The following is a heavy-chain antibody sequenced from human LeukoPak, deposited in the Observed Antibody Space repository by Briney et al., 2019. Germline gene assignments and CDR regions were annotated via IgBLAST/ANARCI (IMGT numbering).Heavy chain of an antibody. Sequence: GESLKISCKGSGFSFTSYWIGWVRQMPGEGLEWMGIIYPGDSDTRYSPSFQGQVTISADRSISTAYLQWSSLKASDTAMYYCARHRTNWNRDAFNIWGQGTMVTVSS. CDR1: GFSFTSYW. J-gene: IGHJ3*02. V-gene: IGHV5-51*01. D-gene: IGHD1-1*01. CDR2: IYPGDSDT. CDR3: ARHRTNWNRDAFNI.